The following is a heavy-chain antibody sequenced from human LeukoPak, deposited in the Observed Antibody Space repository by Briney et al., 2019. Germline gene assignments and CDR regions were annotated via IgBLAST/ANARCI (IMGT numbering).Heavy chain of an antibody. V-gene: IGHV1-18*01. D-gene: IGHD1-14*01. Sequence: ASEKVSCKASGYTFPSYDISWVRQAPGQGLEWMGWISAYNGNTNYAQKLQGRVTMTTDTSTSTAYMELRSLRSDDTAVYYCARDHVTGPVRGVLDPWGQGTLVTVSS. J-gene: IGHJ5*02. CDR2: ISAYNGNT. CDR3: ARDHVTGPVRGVLDP. CDR1: GYTFPSYD.